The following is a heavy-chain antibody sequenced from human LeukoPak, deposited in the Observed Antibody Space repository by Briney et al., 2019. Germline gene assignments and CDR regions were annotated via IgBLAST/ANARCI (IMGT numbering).Heavy chain of an antibody. J-gene: IGHJ4*02. V-gene: IGHV3-30*03. Sequence: GRSLKLSCAVSGFTFSKYGMHWVRQAPGKGLEWVAVISYDGDNKYYGDSVKGRFTISRDNSKNTLYLQMSSLRAEDTAIYYCARTYYDFWTGYYDHWGQGTLVTVSS. D-gene: IGHD3-3*01. CDR3: ARTYYDFWTGYYDH. CDR2: ISYDGDNK. CDR1: GFTFSKYG.